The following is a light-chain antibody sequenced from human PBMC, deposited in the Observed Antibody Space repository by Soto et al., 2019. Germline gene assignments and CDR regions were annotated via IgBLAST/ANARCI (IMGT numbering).Light chain of an antibody. CDR2: DAS. V-gene: IGKV3-11*01. CDR3: QQRSNWLT. CDR1: QSVSSY. J-gene: IGKJ4*01. Sequence: EIVLTQSPATLSLSPGERATFSCRASQSVSSYLAWYQQKPGQAPRLLIYDASNRATGIPARFSGSGSGTDFTLTISSLEPEDFAVYYCQQRSNWLTFGGGTKVEIE.